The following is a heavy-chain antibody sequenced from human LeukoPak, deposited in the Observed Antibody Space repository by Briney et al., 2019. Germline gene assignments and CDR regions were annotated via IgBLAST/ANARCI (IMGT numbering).Heavy chain of an antibody. Sequence: GASVKVSCKASGGTFSSYAISWVRQAPGQGLEWMGRIIPILGIANYAQKFQGRVTITTDESTSTAYMELSSLRSEDTAVYYCARFVTTGDYFDYWGQGTLVTVSS. CDR2: IIPILGIA. CDR1: GGTFSSYA. D-gene: IGHD4-11*01. V-gene: IGHV1-69*04. J-gene: IGHJ4*02. CDR3: ARFVTTGDYFDY.